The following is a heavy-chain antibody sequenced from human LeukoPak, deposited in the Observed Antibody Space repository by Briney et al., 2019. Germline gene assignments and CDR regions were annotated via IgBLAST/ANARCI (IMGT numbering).Heavy chain of an antibody. CDR3: ARGTRRGSSNEFDY. J-gene: IGHJ4*02. V-gene: IGHV4-59*01. CDR1: GGSISNYY. CDR2: IYYSGST. D-gene: IGHD6-6*01. Sequence: SETLSLTCTVSGGSISNYYWTWLRQPPGKGLEWIGYIYYSGSTNYNPSLKSQVTISVDTSKNQFSLKLSSVTAADTAVYYCARGTRRGSSNEFDYWGQGTLVTVSS.